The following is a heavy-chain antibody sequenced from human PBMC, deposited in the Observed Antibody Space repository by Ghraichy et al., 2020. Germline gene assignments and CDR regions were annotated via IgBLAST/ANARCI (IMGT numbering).Heavy chain of an antibody. J-gene: IGHJ6*02. V-gene: IGHV3-30*18. CDR3: AKERDSSGYYSFRGDYDGMDV. Sequence: GGSLRLSCAASGFTFSRYGMRWVRQAPGKGLEWVADTTYNGSNKIYADSVKGRLTISRDNSKKMLYLQMNGLRAEDTAVYYCAKERDSSGYYSFRGDYDGMDVGGQGSTVTVSS. D-gene: IGHD3-22*01. CDR1: GFTFSRYG. CDR2: TTYNGSNK.